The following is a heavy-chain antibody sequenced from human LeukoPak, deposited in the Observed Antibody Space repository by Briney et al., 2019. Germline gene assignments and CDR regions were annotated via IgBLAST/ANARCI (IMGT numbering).Heavy chain of an antibody. Sequence: SVKVSCKASGGTFSSYAISWVRQAPGQGLEWMGRIIPILGIANYAQKFQGRVTITADKSTSTAYMELSSLRSEDTAVYYCASIAVAGTLPIDYWDQGTLVTVSS. D-gene: IGHD6-19*01. CDR2: IIPILGIA. J-gene: IGHJ4*02. CDR1: GGTFSSYA. V-gene: IGHV1-69*04. CDR3: ASIAVAGTLPIDY.